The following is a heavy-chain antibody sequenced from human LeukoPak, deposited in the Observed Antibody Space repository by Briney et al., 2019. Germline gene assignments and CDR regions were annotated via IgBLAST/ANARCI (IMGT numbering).Heavy chain of an antibody. CDR2: IYTSGST. D-gene: IGHD6-13*01. J-gene: IGHJ4*02. CDR1: GGSISSYY. CDR3: ARNSIEQQLAFDY. Sequence: SETLSLTCTVSGGSISSYYWSWIRQPPGKGLEWIGYIYTSGSTNYNPSLKSRVTISVDTSKNQFSLKLSSATAADTAVYYCARNSIEQQLAFDYWGQGTLVTVSS. V-gene: IGHV4-4*09.